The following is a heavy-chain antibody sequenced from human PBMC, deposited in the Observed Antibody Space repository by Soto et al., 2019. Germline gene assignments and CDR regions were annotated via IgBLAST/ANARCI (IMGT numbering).Heavy chain of an antibody. V-gene: IGHV4-59*01. Sequence: SETLSLTCTVSGGSISSYYWSWIRQPPGKGLEWIGYIYYSGSTNYNPSLKSRVTISVDTSKNQFSLKLSSVTAADTAVYYCARSPTITYYDFWSVPNYYYYYRDVWGKGTTVTVSS. J-gene: IGHJ6*03. CDR2: IYYSGST. CDR1: GGSISSYY. D-gene: IGHD3-3*01. CDR3: ARSPTITYYDFWSVPNYYYYYRDV.